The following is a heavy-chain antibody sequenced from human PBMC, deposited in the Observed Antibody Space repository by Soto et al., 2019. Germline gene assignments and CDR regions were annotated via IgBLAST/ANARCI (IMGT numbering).Heavy chain of an antibody. CDR3: AREGNLGRWLQPLDF. Sequence: PSETLALTCTVAGDSMSAYSWSWVRQPPGKGLEWIGNIHYNGNTKYNPSLRSRVSMSVDTSKNQFSLRLISVTAADTAKYFCAREGNLGRWLQPLDFWGQGTLVT. CDR2: IHYNGNT. D-gene: IGHD5-12*01. V-gene: IGHV4-59*01. CDR1: GDSMSAYS. J-gene: IGHJ4*02.